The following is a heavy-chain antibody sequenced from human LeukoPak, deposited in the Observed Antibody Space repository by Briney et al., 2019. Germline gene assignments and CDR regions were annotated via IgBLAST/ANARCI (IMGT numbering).Heavy chain of an antibody. V-gene: IGHV4-39*07. D-gene: IGHD5-24*01. J-gene: IGHJ6*03. CDR2: IYYSGST. CDR3: ARGGYNLFPPYYYYYMDV. Sequence: SETLSLTCTVSGGSISSSSYYWGWIRQPPGKGLEWIGSIYYSGSTYYNPSLKSRVTISVDTSKNQFSLKLSSVTAADTAVYYCARGGYNLFPPYYYYYMDVWGKGTTVTVSS. CDR1: GGSISSSSYY.